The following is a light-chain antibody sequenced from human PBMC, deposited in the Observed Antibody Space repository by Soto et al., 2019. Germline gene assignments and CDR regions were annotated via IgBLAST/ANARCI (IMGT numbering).Light chain of an antibody. V-gene: IGKV3-20*01. CDR1: QTVRNNY. CDR3: QQFSSYPLT. Sequence: EIVLTQSPVTLSVSPGERATLSCRASQTVRNNYLAWYQQKPGQAPRLLIYDASSRATGIPDRFSGGGSGTDFTLTISRLEPEEFAVYYCQQFSSYPLTFGGGTKVDI. CDR2: DAS. J-gene: IGKJ4*01.